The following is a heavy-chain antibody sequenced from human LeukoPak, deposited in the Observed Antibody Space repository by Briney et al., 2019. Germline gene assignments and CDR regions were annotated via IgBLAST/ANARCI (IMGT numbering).Heavy chain of an antibody. D-gene: IGHD3-9*01. Sequence: GGSLRLSCAASGFNFDDYAMDWVRQAPGRGLEWVSLISGDGGITYYADFVKGRFTISRDNAKNSLYLQMNSLRAEDTAVYYCARDIRLRYFDCWGQGTLVTVSS. CDR3: ARDIRLRYFDC. CDR1: GFNFDDYA. J-gene: IGHJ4*02. CDR2: ISGDGGIT. V-gene: IGHV3-43*02.